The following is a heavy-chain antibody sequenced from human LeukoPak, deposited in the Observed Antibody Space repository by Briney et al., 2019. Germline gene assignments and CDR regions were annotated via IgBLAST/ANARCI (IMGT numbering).Heavy chain of an antibody. CDR1: GFTFSSYA. J-gene: IGHJ4*02. D-gene: IGHD6-13*01. CDR3: ARGWHRSDY. CDR2: ISSNGGST. V-gene: IGHV3-64*01. Sequence: GGSLRLSCAASGFTFSSYAMHWVRQAPGEGLEYVSAISSNGGSTYYANSVKGRFTISRDNSKNTLYLQMGSLRAEDMAVYYCARGWHRSDYWGQGTLVTVSS.